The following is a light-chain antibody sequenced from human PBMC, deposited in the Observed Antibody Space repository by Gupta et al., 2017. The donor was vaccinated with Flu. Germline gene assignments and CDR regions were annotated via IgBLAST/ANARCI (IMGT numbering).Light chain of an antibody. V-gene: IGKV3-15*01. J-gene: IGKJ2*01. CDR3: QQYNSWPNT. CDR1: RSVSSN. CDR2: GAS. Sequence: EIVMTQSQGTLFVSPGDRATLSCRASRSVSSNLAWYQQKPGQAPRLLIYGASTRATGFPARFSGGGSGTEFTLTISSLQSEDLAVYYCQQYNSWPNTFGQGTKLEVK.